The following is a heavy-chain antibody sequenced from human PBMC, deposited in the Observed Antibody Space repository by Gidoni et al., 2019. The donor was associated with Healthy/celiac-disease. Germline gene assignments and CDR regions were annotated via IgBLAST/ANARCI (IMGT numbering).Heavy chain of an antibody. Sequence: QVQLQESGPGLVKPSGTLSLTCAVSGGSISSSNWWSWVRQPPGKGLEWIGEIYHSGSTNYNPSLKSRGTISVDKSKNQFSLKLSAVTAADTAVYYCARDAGGSTVTRYYFDYWGQGTLVTVSS. V-gene: IGHV4-4*02. CDR2: IYHSGST. J-gene: IGHJ4*02. CDR1: GGSISSSNW. CDR3: ARDAGGSTVTRYYFDY. D-gene: IGHD4-4*01.